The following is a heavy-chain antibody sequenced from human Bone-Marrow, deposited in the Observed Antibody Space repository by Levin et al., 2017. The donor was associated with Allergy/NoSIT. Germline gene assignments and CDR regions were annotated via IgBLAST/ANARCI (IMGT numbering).Heavy chain of an antibody. V-gene: IGHV3-23*01. CDR2: ISGNSRTI. Sequence: GGSLGLSCVVSGFTFSSYAMSWIRQTPDKGLEWISIISGNSRTIYYADSVRGRFTISRDNSKNTLYLQMNSLSAQDTALYYCVSYRDGPYIHIAYWGQGTLVTVSS. CDR3: VSYRDGPYIHIAY. CDR1: GFTFSSYA. D-gene: IGHD3-16*02. J-gene: IGHJ4*02.